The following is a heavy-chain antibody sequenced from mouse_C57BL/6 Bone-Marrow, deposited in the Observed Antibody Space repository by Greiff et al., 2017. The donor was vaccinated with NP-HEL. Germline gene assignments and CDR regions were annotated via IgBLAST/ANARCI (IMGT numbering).Heavy chain of an antibody. Sequence: EVKLQESGGGLVQPKGSLKLSCAASGFSFNTYAMNWVRQAPGKGLEWVARIRSKSNNYATYYADSVKDRFTISRDDSESMLYLQMNNLKTEDTAMYYCVRQLTYFDVWGTGTTVTVSS. CDR3: VRQLTYFDV. CDR1: GFSFNTYA. CDR2: IRSKSNNYAT. J-gene: IGHJ1*03. V-gene: IGHV10-1*01.